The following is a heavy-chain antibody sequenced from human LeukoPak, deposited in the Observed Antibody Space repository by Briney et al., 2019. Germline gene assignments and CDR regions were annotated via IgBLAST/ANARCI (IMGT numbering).Heavy chain of an antibody. D-gene: IGHD2-2*01. CDR3: ARHGEGVDVVVPAADFDS. J-gene: IGHJ4*02. Sequence: GGSLRLSCAASGFTFTKYGMHWVRQAPGKGLEWVAVIRFNGGKKYFPDSVKGRFTISRDNSKNTVYLQMNSLKVEDTAVYYCARHGEGVDVVVPAADFDSWGQGALVTVSS. V-gene: IGHV3-33*03. CDR1: GFTFTKYG. CDR2: IRFNGGKK.